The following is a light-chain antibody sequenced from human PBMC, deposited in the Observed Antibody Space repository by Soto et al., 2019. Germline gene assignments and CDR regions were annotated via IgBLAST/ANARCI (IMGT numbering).Light chain of an antibody. CDR2: ETS. J-gene: IGLJ3*02. CDR3: CSFAHRSTVV. V-gene: IGLV2-23*01. Sequence: QSALTQPASVSGSPGQSITISCTGTNSDVGYYNLVSWYQQCPGKAPKLIIYETSKRPSGVSNRFSGSKSGNTASLTISGLQAEDEADYYCCSFAHRSTVVFGGGTKVTVL. CDR1: NSDVGYYNL.